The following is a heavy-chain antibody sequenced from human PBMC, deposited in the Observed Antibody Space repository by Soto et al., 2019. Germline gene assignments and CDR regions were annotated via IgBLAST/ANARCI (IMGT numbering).Heavy chain of an antibody. CDR1: GGSISSGGYY. CDR3: ARELPAVAGATLDY. CDR2: IYYSGST. Sequence: SETLSLTCTVSGGSISSGGYYWSWIRQHPGKGLEWIGYIYYSGSTYYNPSLKSRVTISVDTSKNQFSLKLSSVTAADTAVYYCARELPAVAGATLDYWGQGTLVTVSS. D-gene: IGHD6-19*01. V-gene: IGHV4-31*02. J-gene: IGHJ4*02.